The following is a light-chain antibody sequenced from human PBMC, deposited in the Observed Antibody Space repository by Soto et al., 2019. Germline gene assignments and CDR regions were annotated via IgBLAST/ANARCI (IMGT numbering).Light chain of an antibody. V-gene: IGLV1-51*01. Sequence: QSVLSQPPSVSAAPGQRVTISCSGSTSSIGKYYVSWYQQVPGTAPRLLIYDNNQRPSGIPDRFSGSKSGTSATLAITGLQTGDEADYYCATWDGGLTPQGVFGTGTKLTVL. CDR3: ATWDGGLTPQGV. CDR2: DNN. J-gene: IGLJ1*01. CDR1: TSSIGKYY.